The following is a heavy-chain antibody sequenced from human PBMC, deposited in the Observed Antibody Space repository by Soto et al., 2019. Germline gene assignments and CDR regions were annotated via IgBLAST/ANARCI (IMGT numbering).Heavy chain of an antibody. CDR3: ASERSAQYFDY. V-gene: IGHV1-69*06. J-gene: IGHJ4*02. Sequence: SVKVSCKASGGTFSSYAISWVRQAPGQGLEWMGGIIPIFGTANYAQKFQGRVTITADKSTSTAYMELSSLRSEDTAVYFCASERSAQYFDYWGQGTLVTVSS. CDR2: IIPIFGTA. CDR1: GGTFSSYA. D-gene: IGHD1-26*01.